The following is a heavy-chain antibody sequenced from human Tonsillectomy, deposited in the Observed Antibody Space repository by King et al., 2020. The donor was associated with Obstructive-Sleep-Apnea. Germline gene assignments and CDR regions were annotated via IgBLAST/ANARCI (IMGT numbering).Heavy chain of an antibody. J-gene: IGHJ3*02. CDR2: ILNSDDIT. CDR3: AKDSYGDLPDVFDI. CDR1: GFTFINYA. V-gene: IGHV3-23*04. D-gene: IGHD4-17*01. Sequence: QLVQSGGGLVQPGGSLRLSCTASGFTFINYAMSWVRQAPGKGLEWVSAILNSDDITDYADSVKGRFTISRDNSKNTLYLQMNSLRAEDTAIYYCAKDSYGDLPDVFDIWGQGTMVIVSS.